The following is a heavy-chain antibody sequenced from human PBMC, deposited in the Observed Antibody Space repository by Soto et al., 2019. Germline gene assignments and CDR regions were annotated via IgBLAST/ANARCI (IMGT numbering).Heavy chain of an antibody. CDR2: INAGNGNT. J-gene: IGHJ4*02. CDR1: GYTFTSYA. Sequence: SVKVSCKASGYTFTSYAMHWVRQAPVQRLEWMGWINAGNGNTKYSQKFQGRVTITRDTSASTAYMELSSLRSEDTAVYYCASPYYYDSSGYYGSFDYWGQGTLVTVSS. CDR3: ASPYYYDSSGYYGSFDY. D-gene: IGHD3-22*01. V-gene: IGHV1-3*01.